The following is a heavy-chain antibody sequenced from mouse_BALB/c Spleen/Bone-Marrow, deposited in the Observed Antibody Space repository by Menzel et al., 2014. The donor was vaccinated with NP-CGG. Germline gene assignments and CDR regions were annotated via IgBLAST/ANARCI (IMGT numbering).Heavy chain of an antibody. Sequence: EVQLQQSGAELVKPGASVKLSCTASGFNIKDTYMHWVKQRPEQGLEWIGRIDPANGNTKYDPKFQGKATITADTSSNTPYLQLSSLTSEDTAVYYCAMYYYGSSLFAYWGQGTLVTVSA. D-gene: IGHD1-1*01. CDR1: GFNIKDTY. CDR3: AMYYYGSSLFAY. J-gene: IGHJ3*01. V-gene: IGHV14-3*02. CDR2: IDPANGNT.